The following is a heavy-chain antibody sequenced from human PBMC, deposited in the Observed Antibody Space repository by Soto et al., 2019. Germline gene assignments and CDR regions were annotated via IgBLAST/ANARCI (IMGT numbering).Heavy chain of an antibody. J-gene: IGHJ4*02. CDR1: GGTFSSYA. D-gene: IGHD3-10*01. CDR3: ASTPRITMVRGVITLFDY. Sequence: SSVKVSCKASGGTFSSYAISWVRQAPGQGLEWMGGIIPIFGTANYAQKFQGRVTITADKSTSTAYMELSSLRSADTAVYYCASTPRITMVRGVITLFDYWGQGTLVTVSS. CDR2: IIPIFGTA. V-gene: IGHV1-69*06.